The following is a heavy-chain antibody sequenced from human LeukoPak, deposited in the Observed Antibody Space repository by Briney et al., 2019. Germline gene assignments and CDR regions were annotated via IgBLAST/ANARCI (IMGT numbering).Heavy chain of an antibody. CDR2: VSSSSSYI. CDR1: GFTFSSYS. Sequence: GGSLRLSCAASGFTFSSYSMTWVRQAPGKGLEWVSSVSSSSSYIYYADSVKGRFTISRDNAKNSLYLQMNSLRAEDTSVYYCATFLTGAVGSWGQGTLVTVSS. J-gene: IGHJ4*02. D-gene: IGHD7-27*01. V-gene: IGHV3-21*01. CDR3: ATFLTGAVGS.